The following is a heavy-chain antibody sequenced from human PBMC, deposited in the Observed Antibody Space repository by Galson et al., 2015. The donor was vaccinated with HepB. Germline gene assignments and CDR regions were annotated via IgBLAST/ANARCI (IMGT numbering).Heavy chain of an antibody. CDR1: GFTFSSHW. J-gene: IGHJ4*02. CDR3: ARETHYGGDPLNY. CDR2: TRNKANSYTT. V-gene: IGHV3-72*01. Sequence: LRLSCAASGFTFSSHWMNWVRQAPGKGLEWVGRTRNKANSYTTEYAASVKGRFTISRDDSKNSLYLQMNSLKTEDTAVYYCARETHYGGDPLNYWGQGTLVTVSS. D-gene: IGHD4-23*01.